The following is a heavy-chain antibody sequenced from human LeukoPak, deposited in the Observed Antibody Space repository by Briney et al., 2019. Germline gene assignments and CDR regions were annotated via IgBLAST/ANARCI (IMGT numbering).Heavy chain of an antibody. V-gene: IGHV3-21*01. CDR1: VFTFSSYS. CDR2: ISSSSSYI. Sequence: PGGSLRLSYASSVFTFSSYSMNWVRQAPGKGLECVSSISSSSSYIYYADSVKGRFTISRDNAKKSLYLHMNSPRAEDTGVYYCASERNDYWGQGTLVTVSS. CDR3: ASERNDY. J-gene: IGHJ4*02.